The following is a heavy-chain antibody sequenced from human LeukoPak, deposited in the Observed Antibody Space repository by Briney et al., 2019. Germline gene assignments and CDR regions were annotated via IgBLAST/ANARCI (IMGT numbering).Heavy chain of an antibody. V-gene: IGHV4-34*01. CDR2: MNHSGST. D-gene: IGHD5-24*01. Sequence: SETLSLTCAVYGGSFSGYYWSWIRQPPGKGLEWIGEMNHSGSTNYNPSLKSRVTISVDTSKNQFSLKLSSVTAADTAVYYCARQRRDGYNYDAFDIWGQGTMVTVSS. CDR1: GGSFSGYY. CDR3: ARQRRDGYNYDAFDI. J-gene: IGHJ3*02.